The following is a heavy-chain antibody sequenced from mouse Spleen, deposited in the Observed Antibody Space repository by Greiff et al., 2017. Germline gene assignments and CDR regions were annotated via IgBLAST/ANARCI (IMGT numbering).Heavy chain of an antibody. CDR1: GFSLTSYG. J-gene: IGHJ3*01. Sequence: QVQLQQSGPGLVAPSQSLSITCTVSGFSLTSYGVDWVRQSPGKGLEWLGVIWGGGSTNYNSALKSRLSISKDNSKSQVFLKMNSLQTDDTAMYYCATIYYGDYEGFAYWGQGTLVTVSA. V-gene: IGHV2-6*01. D-gene: IGHD2-13*01. CDR2: IWGGGST. CDR3: ATIYYGDYEGFAY.